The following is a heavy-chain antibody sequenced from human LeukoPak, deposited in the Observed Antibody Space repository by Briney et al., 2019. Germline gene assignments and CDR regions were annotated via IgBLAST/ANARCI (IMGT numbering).Heavy chain of an antibody. CDR2: ISTSSSYI. D-gene: IGHD3-10*01. V-gene: IGHV3-21*01. CDR3: ARVYQGVSLFDGIDY. CDR1: GFTFSCYS. J-gene: IGHJ4*02. Sequence: PGGSLRLSCAASGFTFSCYSMNWVRQAPGKGLEWVSSISTSSSYINYADSVKGRFTISRDNAKKSLYLQMNSLRAEDTAVYYCARVYQGVSLFDGIDYWGQGTLVSVSS.